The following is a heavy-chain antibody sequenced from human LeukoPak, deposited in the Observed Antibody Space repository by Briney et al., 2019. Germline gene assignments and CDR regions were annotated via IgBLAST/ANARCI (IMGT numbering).Heavy chain of an antibody. CDR3: ARDPQLEAYFDY. J-gene: IGHJ4*02. Sequence: GGSLRLSCAASGFTFSSYSMNWVRQAPGKGLEWGSSISSSSSSYIYYADSVKGRFTISRDNAKDSLYLQMNSLRAEDTAVYYCARDPQLEAYFDYWGQGTLVTVSS. CDR1: GFTFSSYS. CDR2: ISSSSSSYI. D-gene: IGHD1-1*01. V-gene: IGHV3-21*01.